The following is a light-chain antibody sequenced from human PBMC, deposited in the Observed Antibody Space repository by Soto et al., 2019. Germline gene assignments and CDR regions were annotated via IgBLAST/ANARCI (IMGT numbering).Light chain of an antibody. CDR2: DAS. V-gene: IGKV3-20*01. CDR1: QSISSNY. CDR3: QQYGGSPPVT. J-gene: IGKJ5*01. Sequence: EVVLTQSPGTLSLSPGERATLSCRASQSISSNYLAWYQQKPGQAPRLLIFDASTRATGIPDRFSGSGSGTDSTITISRLEPEDFAVYYCQQYGGSPPVTFGQGTRVDIK.